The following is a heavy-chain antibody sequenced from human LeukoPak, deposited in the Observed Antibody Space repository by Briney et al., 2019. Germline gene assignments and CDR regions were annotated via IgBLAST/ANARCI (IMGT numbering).Heavy chain of an antibody. Sequence: SVKVSCKASGGTFSSYAISWVRQAPGQGLEWVGGIIPIFGTANYAQKFQGRVTITTDESTSTAYMELSSLRSEDTAVYYCARGSVDPEVSWFDPWGQGTLVTVSS. V-gene: IGHV1-69*05. J-gene: IGHJ5*02. D-gene: IGHD3-3*01. CDR1: GGTFSSYA. CDR3: ARGSVDPEVSWFDP. CDR2: IIPIFGTA.